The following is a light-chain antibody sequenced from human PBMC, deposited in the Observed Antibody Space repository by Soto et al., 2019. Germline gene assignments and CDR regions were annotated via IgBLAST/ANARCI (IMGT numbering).Light chain of an antibody. Sequence: DIQMTQSPSSLSASVGDRVTITCRASQSISSYLNWYQQKPGKAPKLLIYAASSLQSGVPSRFSGSGSGTDFTLTISRLHPEDFATDYCQQSYSTPRTFGQGTKVDIK. CDR3: QQSYSTPRT. CDR1: QSISSY. J-gene: IGKJ1*01. CDR2: AAS. V-gene: IGKV1-39*01.